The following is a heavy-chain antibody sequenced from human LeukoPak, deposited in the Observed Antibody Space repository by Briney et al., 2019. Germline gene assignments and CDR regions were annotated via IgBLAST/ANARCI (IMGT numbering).Heavy chain of an antibody. J-gene: IGHJ4*02. V-gene: IGHV3-7*01. D-gene: IGHD6-19*01. CDR1: GFTFSNYW. CDR2: IKQDGSEK. Sequence: GGSLRLFCAASGFTFSNYWMSWVRQAPGKGLEWVANIKQDGSEKYYVDSVKGRFTISRDNAKNSLYLQMNGLRAEDTAVYYCASFRITVAGRTGLDYWGQGTLVTVSS. CDR3: ASFRITVAGRTGLDY.